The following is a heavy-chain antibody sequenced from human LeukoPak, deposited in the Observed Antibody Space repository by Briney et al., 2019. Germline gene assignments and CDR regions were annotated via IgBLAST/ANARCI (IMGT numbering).Heavy chain of an antibody. CDR3: AKVSYYGSGSYGRHFDY. D-gene: IGHD3-10*01. J-gene: IGHJ4*02. Sequence: GGSLRLSCAASGFTVSSNYMSWVRQAPGKGLEWVSVIYSGGSTYYADSVKGRFTISRDNSKNTLYLQMNSLRAEDTAVYYCAKVSYYGSGSYGRHFDYWGQGTLVTVSS. CDR2: IYSGGST. CDR1: GFTVSSNY. V-gene: IGHV3-66*01.